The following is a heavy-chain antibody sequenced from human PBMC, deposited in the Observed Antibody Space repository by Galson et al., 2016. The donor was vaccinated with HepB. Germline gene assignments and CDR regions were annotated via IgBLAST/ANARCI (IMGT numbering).Heavy chain of an antibody. V-gene: IGHV3-33*01. D-gene: IGHD6-19*01. CDR3: ARARYSSSWFGDFDY. J-gene: IGHJ4*02. CDR2: IWYDGETK. Sequence: SLRLSCVASGFSFSLYGMHWVRQAPGKGLEWVALIWYDGETKYSADSVKGRFTISRDNSDNTLYLHMNSLRAEDTAVYYCARARYSSSWFGDFDYWGQGTLVIVSS. CDR1: GFSFSLYG.